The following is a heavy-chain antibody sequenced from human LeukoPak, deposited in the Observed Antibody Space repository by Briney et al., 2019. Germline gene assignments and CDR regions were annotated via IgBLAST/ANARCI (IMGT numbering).Heavy chain of an antibody. CDR3: ARGVVAAAGAFDY. CDR1: GFTFSSYW. CDR2: IKQDGSEK. J-gene: IGHJ4*02. D-gene: IGHD6-13*01. V-gene: IGHV3-7*01. Sequence: PGGSLRLSCAASGFTFSSYWMSWVRQAPGKGLEWVANIKQDGSEKYYVDSVKGRFTISRDNAKNSLYLQMNSLRAEDTAVYYCARGVVAAAGAFDYWGQGTLVTVSS.